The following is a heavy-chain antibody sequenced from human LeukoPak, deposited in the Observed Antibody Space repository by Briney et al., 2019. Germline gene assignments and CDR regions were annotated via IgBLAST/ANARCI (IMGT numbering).Heavy chain of an antibody. CDR3: ARGQYYYDSSGYYLY. J-gene: IGHJ4*02. CDR2: IYYSGGT. Sequence: PSETLSLTCTVSGGSISSYYWSWIRQPPGGGLEWIGYIYYSGGTNYNPSLKSRVTISVDTSKNQFSLKLSSVTAADTAVYYCARGQYYYDSSGYYLYWGQGTLVTVSS. D-gene: IGHD3-22*01. V-gene: IGHV4-59*01. CDR1: GGSISSYY.